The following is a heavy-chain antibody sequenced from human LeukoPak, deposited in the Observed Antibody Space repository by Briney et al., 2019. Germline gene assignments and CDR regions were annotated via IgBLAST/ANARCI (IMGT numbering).Heavy chain of an antibody. V-gene: IGHV3-23*01. Sequence: GGSLRLSCAGSGFPFSIYGMNWVRQAPGKGLEWVSGISPGGGPTYYADSVKGRFTISRDDSKNTLYLQMNNLRAEDSAVYYCARDPGYDYGYDYWGQGTLVTVSS. J-gene: IGHJ4*02. CDR2: ISPGGGPT. CDR1: GFPFSIYG. CDR3: ARDPGYDYGYDY. D-gene: IGHD5-18*01.